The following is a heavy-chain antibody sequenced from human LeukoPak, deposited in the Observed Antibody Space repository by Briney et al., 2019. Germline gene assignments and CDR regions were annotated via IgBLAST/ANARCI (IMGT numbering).Heavy chain of an antibody. Sequence: PSETLSLTCTVPGGSISSGSYYWSWIRQPAGKGLEWIGRIYTSGSTNYNPSLKSRVTISVDTSKNQFSLKLSSVTAADTAVYYCAREGYGYEDYWGQGTLVTVSS. CDR2: IYTSGST. CDR1: GGSISSGSYY. V-gene: IGHV4-61*02. J-gene: IGHJ4*02. D-gene: IGHD5-18*01. CDR3: AREGYGYEDY.